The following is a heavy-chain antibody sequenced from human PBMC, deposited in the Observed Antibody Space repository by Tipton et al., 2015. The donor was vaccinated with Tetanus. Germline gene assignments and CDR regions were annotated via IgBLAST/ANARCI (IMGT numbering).Heavy chain of an antibody. CDR1: GYNFSYYS. D-gene: IGHD2-15*01. J-gene: IGHJ2*01. Sequence: QLVQSGAEVRKPGESLKISCQGSGYNFSYYSIGWVRHMPGKGLEWMGIVDPRDSGATYGPTFQGQVTISTDKSISTAYVQGTSLQAADAAIYYCARRRSAVLGGSYHWYFDLWGRGTLVTVSS. V-gene: IGHV5-51*01. CDR3: ARRRSAVLGGSYHWYFDL. CDR2: VDPRDSGA.